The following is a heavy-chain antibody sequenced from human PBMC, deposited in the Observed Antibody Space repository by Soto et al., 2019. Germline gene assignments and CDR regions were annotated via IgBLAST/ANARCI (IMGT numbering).Heavy chain of an antibody. J-gene: IGHJ4*02. CDR3: ARAPLPRKVDPVFDY. CDR2: INIYNGNT. V-gene: IGHV1-18*01. D-gene: IGHD1-26*01. Sequence: GASVKVSCKASGYTFTSYGVAWVRQAPGQGLEWMGWINIYNGNTNYAQKLQGRVTMTADTSTSTAYMELRSLRSDDTAVYYCARAPLPRKVDPVFDYWGQGTLVTVSS. CDR1: GYTFTSYG.